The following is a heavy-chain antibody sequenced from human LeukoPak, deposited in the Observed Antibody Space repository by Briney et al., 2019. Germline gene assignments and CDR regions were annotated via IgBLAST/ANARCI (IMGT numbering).Heavy chain of an antibody. D-gene: IGHD2-2*03. CDR1: GFTFSTYT. J-gene: IGHJ3*02. CDR3: ARGLDSVTWGPFDI. CDR2: INTGGGT. Sequence: QTGGSLRLSCAASGFTFSTYTMSWVRQAPGKGLEWVSAINTGGGTSSADSVKGRFTISRDNSESTLYLQMSSLRAEDTAVYYCARGLDSVTWGPFDIWGQGTTVTVSS. V-gene: IGHV3-23*01.